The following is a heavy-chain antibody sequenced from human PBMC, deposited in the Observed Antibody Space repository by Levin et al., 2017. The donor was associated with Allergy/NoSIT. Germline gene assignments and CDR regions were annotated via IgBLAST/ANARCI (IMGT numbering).Heavy chain of an antibody. CDR1: GFSFSTYG. V-gene: IGHV3-30*18. CDR3: AKEKEYSTTDGYYSYYGMDV. D-gene: IGHD6-6*01. CDR2: ISDAGSNK. J-gene: IGHJ6*02. Sequence: GGSLRLSCAASGFSFSTYGMHWVRQAPGKGLEWVAVISDAGSNKHYADSVKGRLTISRDNSKNTLYLQMNSLRAEDTAVYYCAKEKEYSTTDGYYSYYGMDVWGQGTTVTVSS.